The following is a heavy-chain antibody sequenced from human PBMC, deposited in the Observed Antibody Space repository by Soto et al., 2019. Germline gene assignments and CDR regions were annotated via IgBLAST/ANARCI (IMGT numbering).Heavy chain of an antibody. V-gene: IGHV3-48*02. Sequence: EVQLVESGGGLVQPGGSLRLSGAASGFTFSNYNMNWVRQAPGKGLEWVSYISGSSSTIYYADSVKGRFTISRDNAKNSLYLQMNSLRDEDTAVHYCANSGNYYMGYWGQGTLVTVSS. J-gene: IGHJ4*02. CDR3: ANSGNYYMGY. CDR2: ISGSSSTI. D-gene: IGHD1-26*01. CDR1: GFTFSNYN.